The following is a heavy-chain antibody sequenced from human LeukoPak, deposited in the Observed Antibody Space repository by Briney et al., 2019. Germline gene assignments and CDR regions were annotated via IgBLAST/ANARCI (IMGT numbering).Heavy chain of an antibody. CDR2: IRYDGSNK. D-gene: IGHD3-10*01. CDR3: AKTLLTDFRGITSSYKSD. Sequence: GGSLRLSCAASGFIFSNCGMYWVRQAPGKGLEWVAFIRYDGSNKYYADSVKGRFTISRDDSKNTLYLQMNSLRAEDTAVYYCAKTLLTDFRGITSSYKSDWGQGTLVTVSS. J-gene: IGHJ4*02. CDR1: GFIFSNCG. V-gene: IGHV3-30*02.